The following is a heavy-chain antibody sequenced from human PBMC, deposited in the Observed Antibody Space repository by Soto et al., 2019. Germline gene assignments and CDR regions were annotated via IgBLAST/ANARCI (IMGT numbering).Heavy chain of an antibody. D-gene: IGHD5-18*01. CDR2: IYPSGMP. V-gene: IGHV4-30-2*01. J-gene: IGHJ4*02. CDR1: GGSISNAAYS. Sequence: TLSLTCTVSGGSISNAAYSWSWIRQPPGKGLEWIGYIYPSGMPFYNPSLRSRVTISIDRSNDQFSLNLKSVTAADTAVYYCARERGGYGLFDSWGQGTLVTVS. CDR3: ARERGGYGLFDS.